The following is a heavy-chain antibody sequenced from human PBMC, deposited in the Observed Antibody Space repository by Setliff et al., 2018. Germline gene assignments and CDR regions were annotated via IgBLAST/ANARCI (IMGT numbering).Heavy chain of an antibody. Sequence: SETLSLTCTVSGGSISSGSYYWSWIRQPAGKGLEWIGRIYTSGSTNYNPSLKSRVTISVDTSKNQFSLKLSSVAAADTDVYYCARDQYNFWSGYFYESSWFDPWGQGTLVTVSS. CDR1: GGSISSGSYY. J-gene: IGHJ5*02. CDR2: IYTSGST. D-gene: IGHD3-3*01. CDR3: ARDQYNFWSGYFYESSWFDP. V-gene: IGHV4-61*02.